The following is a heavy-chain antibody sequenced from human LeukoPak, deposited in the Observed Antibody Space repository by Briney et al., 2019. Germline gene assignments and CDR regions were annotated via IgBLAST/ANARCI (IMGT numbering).Heavy chain of an antibody. Sequence: GGSLRLSCAASGFTFSSYWMSWVRQAPGKGLEWVANIKQDGSEKYYVDSVKGRFTISRDNAKNSVYLEMNSLRADDAAVYYCAGGYSYGWHPRWGHGTLVIVSS. CDR3: AGGYSYGWHPR. V-gene: IGHV3-7*01. D-gene: IGHD5-12*01. J-gene: IGHJ4*01. CDR1: GFTFSSYW. CDR2: IKQDGSEK.